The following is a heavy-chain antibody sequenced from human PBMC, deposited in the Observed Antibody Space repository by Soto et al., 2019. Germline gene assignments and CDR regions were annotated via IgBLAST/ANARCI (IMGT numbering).Heavy chain of an antibody. CDR1: GGSISSGDYY. D-gene: IGHD2-8*01. CDR3: ARDNGEKQLMNYYYGMDV. V-gene: IGHV4-31*03. J-gene: IGHJ6*02. Sequence: SETLSLTCTVSGGSISSGDYYWSWIRQHPGKGLEWIGYIHYSGSTYYNPSIKSRVTISVDTSKNQFSLKLRSVTAADTAVYYCARDNGEKQLMNYYYGMDVWGQGSTVTVS. CDR2: IHYSGST.